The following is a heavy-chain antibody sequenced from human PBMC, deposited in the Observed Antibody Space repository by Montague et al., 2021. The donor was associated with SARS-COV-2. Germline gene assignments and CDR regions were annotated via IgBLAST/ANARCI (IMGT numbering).Heavy chain of an antibody. J-gene: IGHJ3*02. CDR2: ISYSGST. CDR1: GGSISSSSYS. Sequence: SETLSLTCTVSGGSISSSSYSWIRIPQPPGLGLDWIGSISYSGSTYYNPSLKIRVTISVDTTKNQFSLKLSSATDADTAVYYCARQENSSGWFKADAFDIWGQGTMVTVSS. D-gene: IGHD6-19*01. CDR3: ARQENSSGWFKADAFDI. V-gene: IGHV4-39*01.